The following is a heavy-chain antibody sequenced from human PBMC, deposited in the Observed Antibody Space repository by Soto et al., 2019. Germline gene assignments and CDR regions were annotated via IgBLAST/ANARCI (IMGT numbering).Heavy chain of an antibody. CDR2: INPNSGGT. Sequence: GASVKVSCKASGYTFTGYYMHWVRQAPGQGLEWMGWINPNSGGTNYAQKFQGRVTMTRDTSISTAYMELSRLRSDDTAVYYCASTRLSYSYGPGGYYYYGMDVWGQGTTVTVSS. CDR3: ASTRLSYSYGPGGYYYYGMDV. D-gene: IGHD5-18*01. J-gene: IGHJ6*02. V-gene: IGHV1-2*02. CDR1: GYTFTGYY.